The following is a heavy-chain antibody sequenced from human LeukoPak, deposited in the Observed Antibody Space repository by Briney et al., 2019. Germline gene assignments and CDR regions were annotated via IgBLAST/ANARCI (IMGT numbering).Heavy chain of an antibody. CDR2: IGRSAGST. CDR1: GFTFSTYA. J-gene: IGHJ4*02. Sequence: GGSLRLSCAASGFTFSTYAMSWVRQAPGKGLEWVSAIGRSAGSTYYADSVKGRFTISRDNSRSTLYLHMSSLRAEDTAVYYCAKRRYDSSGYFDYWGQGTLVTVSS. D-gene: IGHD3-22*01. CDR3: AKRRYDSSGYFDY. V-gene: IGHV3-23*01.